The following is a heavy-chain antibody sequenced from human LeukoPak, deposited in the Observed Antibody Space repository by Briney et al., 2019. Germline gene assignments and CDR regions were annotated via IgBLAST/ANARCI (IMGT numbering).Heavy chain of an antibody. Sequence: PGGSLRLSCASSGFAVSSSYMSWVRQAPGKGLEWASMIYSGGDTFYTDSVKGRFTIARDNSKNTLYLQMNSLRVEDTAVYYCVRAGYGGAWGYWGQGTMVTVSA. CDR1: GFAVSSSY. V-gene: IGHV3-53*01. J-gene: IGHJ3*01. CDR2: IYSGGDT. CDR3: VRAGYGGAWGY. D-gene: IGHD4-23*01.